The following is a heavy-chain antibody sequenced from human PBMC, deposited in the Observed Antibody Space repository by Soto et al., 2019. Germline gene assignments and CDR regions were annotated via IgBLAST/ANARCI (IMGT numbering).Heavy chain of an antibody. V-gene: IGHV4-59*08. CDR2: IYYSGRT. D-gene: IGHD6-6*01. Sequence: PAETLSLTCTVSGGSISNYYWTWVRQPPGKGLEWIGNIYYSGRTNYNPSLKSRVTISLDTSKNQFSLKLSSVTAADTAVYYCARSHIVPRLLMYPYDYWGQATLVTVSP. CDR1: GGSISNYY. CDR3: ARSHIVPRLLMYPYDY. J-gene: IGHJ4*02.